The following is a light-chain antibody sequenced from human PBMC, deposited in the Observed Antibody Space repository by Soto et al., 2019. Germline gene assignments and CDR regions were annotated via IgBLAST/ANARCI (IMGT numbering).Light chain of an antibody. Sequence: DSLHDTCRASQSISSYLNWYQQKKGKAPKXXIYAASSLQSGVPSRFSGSGCGTDTTLTFSRLQTADFATYYFQHRYSTPWTFGQGTKVDIK. J-gene: IGKJ1*01. CDR1: QSISSY. CDR2: AAS. CDR3: QHRYSTPWT. V-gene: IGKV1-39*01.